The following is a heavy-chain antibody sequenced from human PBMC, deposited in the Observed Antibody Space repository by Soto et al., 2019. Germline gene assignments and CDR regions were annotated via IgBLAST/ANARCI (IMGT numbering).Heavy chain of an antibody. J-gene: IGHJ6*02. CDR1: GYTFTSYA. CDR3: ARGGCSGGSCYPYYGMDV. Sequence: ASVKVSCKASGYTFTSYAMHWVRQAPGQRLEWMGWINAGNGNTKYSQKFQGRVTITRDTSASTAYMELSSLRSEDTAVYYCARGGCSGGSCYPYYGMDVWGQGTTVTVSS. CDR2: INAGNGNT. V-gene: IGHV1-3*01. D-gene: IGHD2-15*01.